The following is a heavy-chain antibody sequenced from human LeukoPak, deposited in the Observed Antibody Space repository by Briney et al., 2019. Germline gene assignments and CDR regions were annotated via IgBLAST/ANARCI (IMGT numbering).Heavy chain of an antibody. CDR2: ISSSSKTI. V-gene: IGHV3-48*01. Sequence: PGGSLRLPCGASGFTFSSYSMNWVRRAPGKGLEGGSYISSSSKTIYYADSVKGRFTISRDKAKNSLSLQMNSLRAEDTAVYYCASLVVVPVATGGSFDPWGQGTLVTVSS. CDR3: ASLVVVPVATGGSFDP. J-gene: IGHJ5*02. D-gene: IGHD2-2*01. CDR1: GFTFSSYS.